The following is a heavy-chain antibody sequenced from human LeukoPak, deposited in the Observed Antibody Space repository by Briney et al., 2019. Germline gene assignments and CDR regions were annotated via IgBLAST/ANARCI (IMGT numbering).Heavy chain of an antibody. CDR3: ARRGSSWYTASGVDY. CDR1: GGSISSGSYY. D-gene: IGHD6-13*01. V-gene: IGHV4-61*02. Sequence: PSQTLSLTCTVSGGSISSGSYYWSWIRQPAGKGLEWIGRIYTSGSTNYNPSLKSRVTISVDTSKNQFSLKLSSVTAADTAVYYCARRGSSWYTASGVDYWGQGTLVTVSS. J-gene: IGHJ4*02. CDR2: IYTSGST.